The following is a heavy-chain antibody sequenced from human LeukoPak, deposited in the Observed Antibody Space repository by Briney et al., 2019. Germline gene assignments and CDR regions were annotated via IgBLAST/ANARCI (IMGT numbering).Heavy chain of an antibody. CDR1: GYTFTGYY. CDR2: INPSSGGT. Sequence: GASVKVSCKASGYTFTGYYIHWVRQAPGQGLEWMGWINPSSGGTNYAQKFQGWVTMTRDTSISTAYMELSRLRSGDTAVYYCAREGDVSGRNWFDPWGQGTLVTVSS. CDR3: AREGDVSGRNWFDP. J-gene: IGHJ5*02. D-gene: IGHD3-10*01. V-gene: IGHV1-2*04.